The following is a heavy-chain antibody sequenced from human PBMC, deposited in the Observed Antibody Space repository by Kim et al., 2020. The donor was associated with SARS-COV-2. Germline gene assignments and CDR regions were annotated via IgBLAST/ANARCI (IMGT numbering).Heavy chain of an antibody. CDR2: IIPILGIA. CDR1: GGTFSSYA. J-gene: IGHJ6*02. V-gene: IGHV1-69*04. D-gene: IGHD6-19*01. CDR3: ASIAVAGDYYGMDV. Sequence: SVKVSCKASGGTFSSYAISWVRQDPGQGLEWMGRIIPILGIANYAQKFQGRVTITADKSTSTAYMELSSLRSEDTAVYYCASIAVAGDYYGMDVWGQGT.